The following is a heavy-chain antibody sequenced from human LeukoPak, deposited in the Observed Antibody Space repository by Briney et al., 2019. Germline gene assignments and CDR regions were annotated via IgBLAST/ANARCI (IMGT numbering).Heavy chain of an antibody. Sequence: PGGSLRLSCAASGFTFSSYSMNWVRQAPGKGLEWVSSISSSSSYIYYADSVKGRFTISRDNAKNSLYLQMNSLRAEDTAVYYCARDKDGRYCGGDCIRFDYWGQGTLVTVSS. CDR2: ISSSSSYI. V-gene: IGHV3-21*01. D-gene: IGHD2-21*02. CDR1: GFTFSSYS. J-gene: IGHJ4*02. CDR3: ARDKDGRYCGGDCIRFDY.